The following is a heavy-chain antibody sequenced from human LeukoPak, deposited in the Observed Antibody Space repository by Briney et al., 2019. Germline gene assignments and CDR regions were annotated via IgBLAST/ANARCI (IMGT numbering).Heavy chain of an antibody. CDR3: ARTDIGDWGYFDY. V-gene: IGHV3-48*03. Sequence: GGSLRFSGAAPGFTFRSYEMNWVGQAQGKGREWVSYISSSGSTIYYADSVKGRFTISRDNAKNSLYLQMNSLRAEDTAVYYCARTDIGDWGYFDYWGQGTLVTVSS. D-gene: IGHD3/OR15-3a*01. J-gene: IGHJ4*02. CDR1: GFTFRSYE. CDR2: ISSSGSTI.